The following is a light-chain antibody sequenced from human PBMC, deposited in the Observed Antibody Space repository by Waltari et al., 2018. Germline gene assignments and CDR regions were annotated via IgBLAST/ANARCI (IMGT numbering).Light chain of an antibody. CDR3: YSYAGSYTLYV. J-gene: IGLJ1*01. CDR2: AVN. V-gene: IGLV2-11*01. CDR1: SSDIGGYNA. Sequence: QSALTQPRPVSGSPGQSVTISCTGTSSDIGGYNAVARYQKYPGKAPKLLIYAVNQRPSGVPDRFSGSKSGNTASLTISGLQAEDEADYYCYSYAGSYTLYVFGTGTEVTVL.